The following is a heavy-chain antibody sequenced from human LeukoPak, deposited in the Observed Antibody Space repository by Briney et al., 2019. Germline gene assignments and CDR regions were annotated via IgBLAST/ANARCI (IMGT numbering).Heavy chain of an antibody. V-gene: IGHV1-46*01. CDR1: GYTFTSYY. D-gene: IGHD3-16*02. Sequence: ASVKVSCKASGYTFTSYYMHWVRQAPGQGLEWMGIINPSGGSTSYAQKFQGRVTMTRDMSTSTVYMELSSLRSEDTAVYYCARERRSSFGGVIAPYYFDYWGQGTLVTVSS. CDR2: INPSGGST. CDR3: ARERRSSFGGVIAPYYFDY. J-gene: IGHJ4*02.